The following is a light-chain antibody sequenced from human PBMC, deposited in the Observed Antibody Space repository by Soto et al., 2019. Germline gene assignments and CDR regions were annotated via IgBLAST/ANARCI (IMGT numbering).Light chain of an antibody. V-gene: IGKV1-5*01. CDR3: QQYSSFPYT. CDR2: DAS. Sequence: DIQMTQSPSTLSSSVGDRVTITCLASQSISTWLAWYQQKPGKAPKLLIFDASRLESGVPSRFSGSGSGTEFTLTISSLQPDDFATYYCQQYSSFPYTFGQGTKLEIK. CDR1: QSISTW. J-gene: IGKJ2*01.